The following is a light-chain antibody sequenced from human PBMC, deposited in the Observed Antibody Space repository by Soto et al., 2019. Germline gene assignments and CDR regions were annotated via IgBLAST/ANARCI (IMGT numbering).Light chain of an antibody. Sequence: EIVMTQSPATLSVSPGDRATLSCRASQSVSSNLAWYQQKPGQAPRLLIYGASTRATGIPARFSGSGFGTEFTLTISSLQSEDFAVYYCQQYSNWPLTFGPGTKVDIK. CDR2: GAS. V-gene: IGKV3-15*01. CDR3: QQYSNWPLT. J-gene: IGKJ3*01. CDR1: QSVSSN.